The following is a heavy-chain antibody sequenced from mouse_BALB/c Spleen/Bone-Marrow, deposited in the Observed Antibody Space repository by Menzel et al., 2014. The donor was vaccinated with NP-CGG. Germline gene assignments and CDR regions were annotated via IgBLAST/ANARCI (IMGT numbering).Heavy chain of an antibody. CDR2: IDPANGNT. J-gene: IGHJ3*01. CDR1: GFNIKDTY. D-gene: IGHD1-1*01. V-gene: IGHV14-3*02. CDR3: ARYNYGSSQFAY. Sequence: VQLQQSGAELVKPGASVKLSCTASGFNIKDTYMHWVKQRPEQGLEWIGRIDPANGNTKYDPKFQGTATITADTSSNTAYLQLSSLTSEDTAVYYCARYNYGSSQFAYWGQGTLVTVSA.